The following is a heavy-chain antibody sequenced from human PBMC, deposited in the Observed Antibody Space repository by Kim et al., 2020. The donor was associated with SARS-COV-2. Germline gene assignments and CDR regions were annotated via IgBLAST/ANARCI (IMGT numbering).Heavy chain of an antibody. CDR2: IRSKANSYAT. Sequence: GGSLRLSCAASGFTFSGSAMHWVRQASGKGLEWVGRIRSKANSYATAYAASVKGRFTISRDDSKNTAYLQMNSLKTEDTAVYYCTRRGSSGWKTMAFDIWGQGTMVTVSS. V-gene: IGHV3-73*01. D-gene: IGHD6-19*01. CDR3: TRRGSSGWKTMAFDI. J-gene: IGHJ3*02. CDR1: GFTFSGSA.